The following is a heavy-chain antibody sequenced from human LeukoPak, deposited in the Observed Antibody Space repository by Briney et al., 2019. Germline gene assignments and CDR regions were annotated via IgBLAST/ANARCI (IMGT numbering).Heavy chain of an antibody. J-gene: IGHJ3*02. CDR3: ARDSDPMYYDFWSGYSADAFGI. CDR2: IYHSGST. V-gene: IGHV4-59*12. CDR1: GGSISSYY. D-gene: IGHD3-3*01. Sequence: SETLSLTCTVSGGSISSYYWSWIRQPPGKGLEWIGEIYHSGSTNYNPSLKSRVTISVDKSKNQFSLKLSSVTAADTAVYYCARDSDPMYYDFWSGYSADAFGIWGQGTMVTVSS.